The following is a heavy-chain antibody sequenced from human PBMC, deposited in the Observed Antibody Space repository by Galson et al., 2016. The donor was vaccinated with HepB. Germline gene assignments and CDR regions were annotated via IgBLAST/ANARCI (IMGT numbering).Heavy chain of an antibody. D-gene: IGHD2-21*02. CDR3: ARSGFCGGDCYADH. Sequence: LSLTCTVSGGSISSGGYYWSWIRQHLGRGLEWIGFIFNSETTFYNPSLKSRLTISLDTPKNQFSLELNSVTAADTAVYYCARSGFCGGDCYADHWGQGTLVTVSS. J-gene: IGHJ4*02. V-gene: IGHV4-31*03. CDR2: IFNSETT. CDR1: GGSISSGGYY.